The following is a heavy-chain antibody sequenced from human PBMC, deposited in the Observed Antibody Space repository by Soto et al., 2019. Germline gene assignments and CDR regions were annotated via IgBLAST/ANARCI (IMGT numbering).Heavy chain of an antibody. D-gene: IGHD2-15*01. J-gene: IGHJ6*02. CDR2: ISYDGSNK. CDR3: ARDRVIVVVVAAIIDYYYYGMDV. CDR1: GFTFSSYA. V-gene: IGHV3-30-3*01. Sequence: QVQLVESGGGVVQPGRSLRLSCAASGFTFSSYAMHWVRQAPGKGLEWVAVISYDGSNKYYADSVKGRFTISRDNSKNTLYLQMNSLRAEDTAVYYCARDRVIVVVVAAIIDYYYYGMDVWGQGTTVTVSS.